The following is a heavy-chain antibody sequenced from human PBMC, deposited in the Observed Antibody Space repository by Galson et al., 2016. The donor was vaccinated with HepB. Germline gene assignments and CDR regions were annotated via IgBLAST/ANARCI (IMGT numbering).Heavy chain of an antibody. V-gene: IGHV4-30-2*01. J-gene: IGHJ4*02. CDR2: IYDSGST. CDR1: WGSISSGDNS. CDR3: AREGGFGDPYHFDY. D-gene: IGHD4-17*01. Sequence: PLSLTCAVSWGSISSGDNSWSWIRQPPGKGLEWIGYIYDSGSTFYNPTLRGPVTISVDRSNNQFSLKLASVTAADTAVYYCAREGGFGDPYHFDYWGQGTLVTVSS.